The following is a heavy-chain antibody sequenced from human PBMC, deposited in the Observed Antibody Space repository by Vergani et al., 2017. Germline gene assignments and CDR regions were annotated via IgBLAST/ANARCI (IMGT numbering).Heavy chain of an antibody. CDR3: AKIPNFNNRPTDY. D-gene: IGHD1/OR15-1a*01. V-gene: IGHV3-23*01. CDR2: ISGSGAST. J-gene: IGHJ4*02. CDR1: GFIFSSHA. Sequence: EVQLLESGGGVVQPGGSLRLSCAASGFIFSSHAMTWVRQAPGKGLEWVSTISGSGASTYYADSVKGRFSISRDNSKNTLLLQMNSLRAKDTAVYYCAKIPNFNNRPTDYWGQGTLVTVSS.